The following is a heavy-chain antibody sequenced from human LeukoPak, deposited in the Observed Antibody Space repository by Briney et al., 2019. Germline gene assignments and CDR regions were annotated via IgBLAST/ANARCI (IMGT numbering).Heavy chain of an antibody. CDR2: IFYSGNT. Sequence: SETLSLTCTVSGGSFSSSSDYWGWIRQPPGKGLEWIGSIFYSGNTHYNPSLKSRVTISVDTSKNQFSLKLSSVTAADTAVYYCARLNIQVTPHYMDVWGKGTTVTVSS. J-gene: IGHJ6*03. CDR1: GGSFSSSSDY. D-gene: IGHD2-21*02. CDR3: ARLNIQVTPHYMDV. V-gene: IGHV4-39*07.